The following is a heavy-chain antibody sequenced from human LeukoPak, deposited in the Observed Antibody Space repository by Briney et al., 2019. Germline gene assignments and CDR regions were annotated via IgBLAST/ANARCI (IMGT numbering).Heavy chain of an antibody. CDR2: ISYDGSNK. V-gene: IGHV3-30*04. CDR3: ARDFRPRGLSTVTTLPKFYYYYYMDV. CDR1: GFTFSSYA. J-gene: IGHJ6*03. D-gene: IGHD4-17*01. Sequence: GGSLRLSCAASGFTFSSYAMHWVRQAPGKGLEWVAVISYDGSNKYYADSVKGRFTISRDNSKNTLYLQMNSLRAEDTAVYYCARDFRPRGLSTVTTLPKFYYYYYMDVWGKGTTVTVSS.